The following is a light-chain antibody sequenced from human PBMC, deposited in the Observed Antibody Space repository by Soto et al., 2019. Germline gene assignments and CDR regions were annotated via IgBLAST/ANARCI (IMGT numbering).Light chain of an antibody. J-gene: IGKJ1*01. CDR1: QNIHKY. Sequence: DIQMTQSPSSLSASVGDRVTISCRSSQNIHKYLNWHHQRPVKAPKLIVYEATSLETGVSSKFSGSGSGTEFTLTINSLQPEDFATYYCQQSFVSPWTFGQGT. CDR3: QQSFVSPWT. V-gene: IGKV1-39*01. CDR2: EAT.